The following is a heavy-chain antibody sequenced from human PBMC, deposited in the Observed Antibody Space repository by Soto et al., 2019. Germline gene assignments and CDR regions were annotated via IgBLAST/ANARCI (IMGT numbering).Heavy chain of an antibody. Sequence: AASVKVSCKASGYTFTSYGISWVRQAPGQGLEWMGWISAYNGNTNYAQKLQGRVTMTTDTSTSTAYMELRSLRSDDTAVYYCARKDTTYSSGWKYYYGMDVWGQGTTVTVSS. J-gene: IGHJ6*02. CDR3: ARKDTTYSSGWKYYYGMDV. CDR1: GYTFTSYG. V-gene: IGHV1-18*01. CDR2: ISAYNGNT. D-gene: IGHD6-19*01.